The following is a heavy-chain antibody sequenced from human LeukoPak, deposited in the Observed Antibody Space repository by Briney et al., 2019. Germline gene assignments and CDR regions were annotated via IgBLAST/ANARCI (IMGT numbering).Heavy chain of an antibody. CDR2: ISYDGSNK. J-gene: IGHJ5*02. Sequence: GGSLRLSCAASGFTFSSYAMHWVRQAPGKGLEWVAVISYDGSNKYYADSVKGRFTISRDNSKNTLYLQMNSLRAEDTAVYYCASLLPPVTTTCFDPWGQGTLVTVSS. V-gene: IGHV3-30-3*01. CDR1: GFTFSSYA. CDR3: ASLLPPVTTTCFDP. D-gene: IGHD4-11*01.